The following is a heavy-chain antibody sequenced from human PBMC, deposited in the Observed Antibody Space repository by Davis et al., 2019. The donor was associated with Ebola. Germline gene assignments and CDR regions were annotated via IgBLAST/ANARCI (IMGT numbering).Heavy chain of an antibody. V-gene: IGHV3-9*01. CDR1: GFNFDDYT. D-gene: IGHD1-26*01. Sequence: SLKISCAASGFNFDDYTMHWIRQAPGKGLEWVSGISWNSDIIDYADSVKGRFTISRDNAMNSLYLQMNSLRAEDTALYYCAKANRPGIVGNFDYWGQGTLVTVSS. CDR3: AKANRPGIVGNFDY. J-gene: IGHJ4*02. CDR2: ISWNSDII.